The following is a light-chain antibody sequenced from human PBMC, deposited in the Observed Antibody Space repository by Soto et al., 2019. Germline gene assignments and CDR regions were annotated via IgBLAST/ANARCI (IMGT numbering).Light chain of an antibody. CDR2: EGI. Sequence: QSALTQPASVSGSPGQSITISCTGISSDVGSYNLVSWYQQHPGKAPQLLIYEGIKRPSGVSDRFSASESGNTASLTISGLPAEDEADYYCCSSAGGTTFDWMFGGGTKVTVL. CDR3: CSSAGGTTFDWM. CDR1: SSDVGSYNL. V-gene: IGLV2-23*03. J-gene: IGLJ3*02.